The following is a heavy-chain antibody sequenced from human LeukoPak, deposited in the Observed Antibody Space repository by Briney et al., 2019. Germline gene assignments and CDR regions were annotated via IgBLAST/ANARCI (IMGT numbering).Heavy chain of an antibody. CDR1: GGSFSGYY. D-gene: IGHD3-16*01. Sequence: PSETLSLTCAVYGGSFSGYYWSWIRQPPGKGLEWIGEINHSGSTNYNPSLKSRVTISVDTSKNQFSLKLSSVTAADTAVYYCARGRVGLSPQRQSRKVWDYWGQGTLVTVSS. V-gene: IGHV4-34*01. CDR3: ARGRVGLSPQRQSRKVWDY. J-gene: IGHJ4*02. CDR2: INHSGST.